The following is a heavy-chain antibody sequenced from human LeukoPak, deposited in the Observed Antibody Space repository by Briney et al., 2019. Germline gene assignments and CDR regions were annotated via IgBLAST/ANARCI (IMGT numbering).Heavy chain of an antibody. D-gene: IGHD6-13*01. J-gene: IGHJ6*04. CDR2: IYYSGST. Sequence: SSETLSLTCTVSGGSISSGGYYWSWIRQHPGKGLEWIGYIYYSGSTYYNPSLKSRVTISVDTSKNQFSLKLSSVTAADTAVYYCASVNTSSAVGMDVWGKGTTVTVSS. CDR3: ASVNTSSAVGMDV. V-gene: IGHV4-31*03. CDR1: GGSISSGGYY.